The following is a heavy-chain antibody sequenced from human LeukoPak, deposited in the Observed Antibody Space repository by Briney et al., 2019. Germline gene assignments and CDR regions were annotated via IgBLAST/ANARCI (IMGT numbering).Heavy chain of an antibody. CDR1: GGSISSGGYY. Sequence: PSQTLSLTCTVSGGSISSGGYYWSWIRQHPWKGLEWIGYIYYSGSTYYNPSLKSRVTISVDTSKNQFSLKLSFVTAADTAVYYCARDRYTVVSWYFDLWGRGTLVTVSS. V-gene: IGHV4-31*03. D-gene: IGHD4-23*01. CDR3: ARDRYTVVSWYFDL. CDR2: IYYSGST. J-gene: IGHJ2*01.